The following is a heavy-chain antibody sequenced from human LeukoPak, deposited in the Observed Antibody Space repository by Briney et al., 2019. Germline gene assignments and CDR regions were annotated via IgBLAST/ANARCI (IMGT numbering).Heavy chain of an antibody. J-gene: IGHJ4*02. CDR1: GFTLSSDY. V-gene: IGHV3-53*01. D-gene: IGHD7-27*01. CDR2: ISNGGVT. Sequence: GGSLRLSCAASGFTLSSDYMNWVRQAPGKGLEWASAISNGGVTYYADSVKGRFTISRDNSKNTLYLQMNSLRAEDTAVYYCAKDKHNWGCDYWGQGTLVTVSS. CDR3: AKDKHNWGCDY.